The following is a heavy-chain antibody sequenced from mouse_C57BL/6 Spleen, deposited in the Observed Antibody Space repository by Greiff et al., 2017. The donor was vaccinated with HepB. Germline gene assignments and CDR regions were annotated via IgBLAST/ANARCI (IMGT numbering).Heavy chain of an antibody. CDR3: ARGDYDGEAWFAY. Sequence: VQLQQSGAELVKPGASVKLSCKASGYTFTSYWMHWVKQRPGQGLEWIGMIHPNSGSTNYNEKFKNKATLTVDKSSSTAYMQLSSLTSEDSAVYYCARGDYDGEAWFAYWGQGTLVTVSA. CDR2: IHPNSGST. CDR1: GYTFTSYW. V-gene: IGHV1-64*01. D-gene: IGHD2-4*01. J-gene: IGHJ3*01.